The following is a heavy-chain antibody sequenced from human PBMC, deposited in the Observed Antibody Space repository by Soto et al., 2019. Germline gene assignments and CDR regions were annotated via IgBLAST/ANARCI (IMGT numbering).Heavy chain of an antibody. D-gene: IGHD4-17*01. J-gene: IGHJ3*02. CDR2: ISGSGGST. CDR3: AKDSGPRLPQKEGI. CDR1: GFTFSRYA. Sequence: PGGSLRLSCAASGFTFSRYAMSWLRQAPGKGLEWVSAISGSGGSTYYADSVKGRFTISRDNSKNTLYLQMNSLRAEDTAVYYCAKDSGPRLPQKEGIWGQGTMVTVSS. V-gene: IGHV3-23*01.